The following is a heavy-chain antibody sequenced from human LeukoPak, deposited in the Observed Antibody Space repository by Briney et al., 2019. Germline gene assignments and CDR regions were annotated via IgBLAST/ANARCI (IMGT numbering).Heavy chain of an antibody. CDR3: ARDGYCSGGRCYGMDV. CDR2: INTDESSR. V-gene: IGHV3-74*01. D-gene: IGHD2-15*01. CDR1: GFSFNNYW. J-gene: IGHJ6*02. Sequence: GGPLRLSCAASGFSFNNYWMHWVRQAPGKGLVWVARINTDESSRGYADSVKGRFTISRDNAKSTLYLQMNSLRVEDTAVYYCARDGYCSGGRCYGMDVWGLGTTVTVSS.